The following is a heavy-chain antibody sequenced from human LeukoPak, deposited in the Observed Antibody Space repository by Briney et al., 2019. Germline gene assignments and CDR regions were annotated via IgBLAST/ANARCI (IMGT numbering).Heavy chain of an antibody. CDR1: GGSFSGYY. J-gene: IGHJ3*02. V-gene: IGHV4-34*01. Sequence: PSETLSLTCAVYGGSFSGYYWSWIRQPPRKGLEWIGEINHSGSTNYNPSLKSRVTISVDTSKNQFSLKLSSVTAADTAVYYCAGGVGDAKHHDAFDIWGQGTMVTVSS. CDR3: AGGVGDAKHHDAFDI. CDR2: INHSGST. D-gene: IGHD3-3*01.